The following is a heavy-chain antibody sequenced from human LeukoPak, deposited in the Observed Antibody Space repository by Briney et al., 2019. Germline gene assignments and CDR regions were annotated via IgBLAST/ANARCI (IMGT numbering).Heavy chain of an antibody. V-gene: IGHV3-23*01. CDR3: AKDSEWFGDYYYYYMDV. CDR2: ISGSGGST. CDR1: GFTVSSNY. D-gene: IGHD3-10*01. Sequence: GGSLRLSCAASGFTVSSNYMSWVRQAPGKGLEWVSAISGSGGSTYYADSVKGRFTISRDNSKNTMFLQMNSLRAEDTAVYYCAKDSEWFGDYYYYYMDVWGKGTTVTISS. J-gene: IGHJ6*03.